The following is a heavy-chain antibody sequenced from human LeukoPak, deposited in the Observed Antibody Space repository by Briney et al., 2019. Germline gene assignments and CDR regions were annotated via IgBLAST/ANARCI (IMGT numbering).Heavy chain of an antibody. J-gene: IGHJ4*02. Sequence: GGSLRLSCAASGFTFDDYAMHWVRQAPGKGLEWVSGISWNSGSIGYADSVKGRFTISRDNAKNSLYLQMNSLRAEDTALYYCAKAHFVRGFDFWGQGTLVTVSS. D-gene: IGHD3-10*02. CDR2: ISWNSGSI. V-gene: IGHV3-9*01. CDR1: GFTFDDYA. CDR3: AKAHFVRGFDF.